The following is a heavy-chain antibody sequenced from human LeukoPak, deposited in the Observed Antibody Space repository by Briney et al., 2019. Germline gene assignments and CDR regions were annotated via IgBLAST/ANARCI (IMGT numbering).Heavy chain of an antibody. Sequence: GGSLRLSCAASGFTFSSYAMSWVRQAPGKGLEWVSSISGSGGSTYYADSVKGRFTISRDNFRNTLYLQMNSLRAVDTAVYYCATTYPRLELTYYFDYWGQGTLVTVSS. V-gene: IGHV3-23*01. CDR2: ISGSGGST. J-gene: IGHJ4*02. D-gene: IGHD1-7*01. CDR3: ATTYPRLELTYYFDY. CDR1: GFTFSSYA.